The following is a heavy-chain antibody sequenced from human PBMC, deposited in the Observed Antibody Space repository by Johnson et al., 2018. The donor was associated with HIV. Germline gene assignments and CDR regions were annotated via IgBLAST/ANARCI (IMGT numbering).Heavy chain of an antibody. Sequence: VQLVESGGGLVQPGGSLRLSCAASGFTFSDHYMDWVRQAPGKGLEWVGRTKNKANSYTTEYAASVKGRFTISRDDSKNTLYLQMNSLRAEYTAVYYCAKGLIGAFDIWGQGTMVTVSS. V-gene: IGHV3-72*01. CDR3: AKGLIGAFDI. J-gene: IGHJ3*02. CDR2: TKNKANSYTT. D-gene: IGHD2/OR15-2a*01. CDR1: GFTFSDHY.